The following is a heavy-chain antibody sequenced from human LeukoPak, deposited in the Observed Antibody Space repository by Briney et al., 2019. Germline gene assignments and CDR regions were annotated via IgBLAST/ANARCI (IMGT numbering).Heavy chain of an antibody. J-gene: IGHJ4*02. D-gene: IGHD4-11*01. CDR2: IYPGDSDT. CDR1: GYSFSSYW. V-gene: IGHV5-51*01. CDR3: ATGGRESTVKFYY. Sequence: GESLKISCKGSGYSFSSYWIGWVRQMPGKGLEWMGIIYPGDSDTRYSPSFQGQVTTSADKSISTAYLQWSSLKALDTAMYYCATGGRESTVKFYYWGQGTLVTVSS.